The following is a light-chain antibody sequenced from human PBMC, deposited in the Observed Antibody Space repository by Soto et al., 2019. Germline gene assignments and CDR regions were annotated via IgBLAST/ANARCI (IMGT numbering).Light chain of an antibody. Sequence: IMLSQSQGTVSLSPGERATLYCRASQSVSSSYLAWYQQKPGQAPRLLIYGASSRATGIPDRFSGSGSGTDFTLTISRLEPEDFAVYYCQQYGSSPPITFGQANDWRL. CDR2: GAS. CDR1: QSVSSSY. J-gene: IGKJ5*01. CDR3: QQYGSSPPIT. V-gene: IGKV3-20*01.